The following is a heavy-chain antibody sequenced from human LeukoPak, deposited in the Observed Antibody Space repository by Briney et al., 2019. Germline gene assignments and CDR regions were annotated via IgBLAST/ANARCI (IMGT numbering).Heavy chain of an antibody. J-gene: IGHJ5*02. CDR3: ARDNSRSDSGTSYWWFDP. Sequence: ALVKVSCKASAFSFTSYYMHWVRQAPGQGLEWMGIINPSGDSTNYAQKFQGRVTITRDTSTSTVYMELSSLRSEDTAVYYCARDNSRSDSGTSYWWFDPWGQGTLVTVSS. D-gene: IGHD3-22*01. CDR2: INPSGDST. CDR1: AFSFTSYY. V-gene: IGHV1-46*01.